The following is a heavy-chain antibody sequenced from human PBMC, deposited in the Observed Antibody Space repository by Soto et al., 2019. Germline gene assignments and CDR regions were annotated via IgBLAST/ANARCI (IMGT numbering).Heavy chain of an antibody. CDR3: ARREIQGPIDY. V-gene: IGHV4-28*01. J-gene: IGHJ4*02. CDR2: IYYSGTT. D-gene: IGHD1-26*01. Sequence: QVQLQESGLGLVKPSDTLSLTCAVSGYSISSSNWWGWIRQPPGKGLEWIGYIYYSGTTYYNPSLKNRVTMSVDTPKNQFSRKLTSVTAVDTAVYYCARREIQGPIDYWGQGTLVTVSS. CDR1: GYSISSSNW.